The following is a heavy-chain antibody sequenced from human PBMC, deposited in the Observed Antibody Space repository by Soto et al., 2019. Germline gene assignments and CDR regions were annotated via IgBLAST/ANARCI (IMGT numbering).Heavy chain of an antibody. J-gene: IGHJ4*02. CDR1: GFLFPNAW. D-gene: IGHD2-15*01. V-gene: IGHV3-15*01. CDR3: ATMGLYCSGGSCYSDN. Sequence: GASLRLSCAGSGFLFPNAWMSWFRQAPGKGLEWVGHIKNKGDGGTADHAAAVKGRFVISRDDSERMVFLQMNSLKVEDTAVYYCATMGLYCSGGSCYSDNWGQGALVTVSS. CDR2: IKNKGDGGTA.